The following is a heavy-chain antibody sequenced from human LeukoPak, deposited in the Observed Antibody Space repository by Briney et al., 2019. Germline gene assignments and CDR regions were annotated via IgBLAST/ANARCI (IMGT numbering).Heavy chain of an antibody. V-gene: IGHV4-59*07. J-gene: IGHJ4*02. CDR3: ARRGRNSSGWQDYL. CDR1: GGSISSYY. CDR2: IYHTGST. Sequence: SDTLSLTCTVSGGSISSYYWSWIRQPPGKGLEWIANIYHTGSTNYNPSLSSRVTISIDTAKNQFSLKLTSVTAADTAVYYCARRGRNSSGWQDYLWGQGTLVTVSS. D-gene: IGHD6-25*01.